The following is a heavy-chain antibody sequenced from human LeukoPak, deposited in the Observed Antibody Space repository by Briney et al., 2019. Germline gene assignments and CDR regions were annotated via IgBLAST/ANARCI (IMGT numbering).Heavy chain of an antibody. V-gene: IGHV1-2*02. CDR1: GYTFTDYF. Sequence: ASVKVSCKASGYTFTDYFMHWARQAPGQGLEWMGWINPNSGGTNYAHKFQGRVTMTRDTSISTAYMELSRLRSDDTAVYYCARDLRVGPTVFDYWGQGTLVTVSS. CDR3: ARDLRVGPTVFDY. CDR2: INPNSGGT. D-gene: IGHD1-26*01. J-gene: IGHJ4*02.